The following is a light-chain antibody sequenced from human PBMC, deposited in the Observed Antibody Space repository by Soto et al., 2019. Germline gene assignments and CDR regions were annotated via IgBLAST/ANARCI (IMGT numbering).Light chain of an antibody. CDR3: LQRYTHLLT. CDR1: QGIRND. Sequence: DIQMTQSPSSLSASIGDRVTITCRASQGIRNDLGWYQQEPGKAPKRLIYAASTLQSGVPSRFSASGSGAEFALTISSLQPEDFATYFCLQRYTHLLTFGGGTKVEIK. CDR2: AAS. V-gene: IGKV1-17*01. J-gene: IGKJ4*01.